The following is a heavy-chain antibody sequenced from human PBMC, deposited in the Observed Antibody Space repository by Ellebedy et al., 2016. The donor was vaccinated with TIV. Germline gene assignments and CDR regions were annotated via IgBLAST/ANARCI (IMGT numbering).Heavy chain of an antibody. CDR2: IGASGTDK. D-gene: IGHD5-18*01. CDR3: ARDTAMNY. Sequence: GESLKISCAASGFTFSSYTVNWVRQAPGKGLEWVSSIGASGTDKYYADSVKGRFTISRDNAKNSLYLQMDSLRAEDTAVFYCARDTAMNYWGLGTLVTVSS. V-gene: IGHV3-21*01. CDR1: GFTFSSYT. J-gene: IGHJ4*02.